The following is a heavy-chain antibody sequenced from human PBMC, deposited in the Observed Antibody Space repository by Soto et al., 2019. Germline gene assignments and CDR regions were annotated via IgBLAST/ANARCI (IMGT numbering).Heavy chain of an antibody. CDR3: ARDPSIVVVPAAIRGWFDP. Sequence: GGSLRLSCAASGFTFSSYWMSWVRQAPGQRLEWVANIKQGGSEKYYADSVKGRFTISRDNAKNSLYLQMNSLRAEDTAVYYCARDPSIVVVPAAIRGWFDPWGQGTLVTVSS. CDR2: IKQGGSEK. CDR1: GFTFSSYW. J-gene: IGHJ5*02. D-gene: IGHD2-2*02. V-gene: IGHV3-7*01.